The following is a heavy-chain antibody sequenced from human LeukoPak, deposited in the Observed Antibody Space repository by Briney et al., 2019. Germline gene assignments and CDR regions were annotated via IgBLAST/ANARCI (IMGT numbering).Heavy chain of an antibody. V-gene: IGHV6-1*01. CDR3: ARGAVAVRNAFDI. CDR1: GDSVSSNSAA. D-gene: IGHD6-19*01. J-gene: IGHJ3*02. CDR2: TYYSSKWYN. Sequence: TSQTLSLTCAISGDSVSSNSAAWNWIRQSPSRGLEWLGKTYYSSKWYNDYAVSVKSRITINPDTSKNQFSLQLNSVTPEDTALYYCARGAVAVRNAFDIWGQGTMVTVSS.